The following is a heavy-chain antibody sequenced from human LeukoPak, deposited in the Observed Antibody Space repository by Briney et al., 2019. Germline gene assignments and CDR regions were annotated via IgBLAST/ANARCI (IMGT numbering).Heavy chain of an antibody. CDR1: GYTFTGYY. V-gene: IGHV1-18*04. CDR3: ARNAVYGDYYYYMDV. CDR2: ISAYNGNT. Sequence: ASVKVSCKASGYTFTGYYMHWVRQAPGQRLEWMGWISAYNGNTNYAQKLQGRVTMTTDTSTSTAYMELRSLRSDDTAVYYCARNAVYGDYYYYMDVWGKGTTVTVSS. D-gene: IGHD4-17*01. J-gene: IGHJ6*03.